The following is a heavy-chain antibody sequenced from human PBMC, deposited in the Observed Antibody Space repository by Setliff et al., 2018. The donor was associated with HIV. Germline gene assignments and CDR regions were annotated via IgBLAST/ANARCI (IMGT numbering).Heavy chain of an antibody. CDR2: IKEDGSAT. Sequence: GGSLRPSCAAFGFSFSKYSMSWVRQAPGKGLEWVANIKEDGSATYYVESVRGRFTISRDNPNNLLYLQMDSLRGEDTDVYYCAREGVHHNFWSGYTYYYGLDVWGQGTTVTVSS. CDR1: GFSFSKYS. J-gene: IGHJ3*01. CDR3: AREGVHHNFWSGYTYYYGLDV. V-gene: IGHV3-7*01. D-gene: IGHD3-3*01.